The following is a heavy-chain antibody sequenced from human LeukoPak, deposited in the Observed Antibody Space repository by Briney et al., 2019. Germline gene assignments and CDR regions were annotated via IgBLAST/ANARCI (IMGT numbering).Heavy chain of an antibody. J-gene: IGHJ2*01. Sequence: ASVKVSCKATGYTFTSYGISWVRQAPGQGLEWMGWISTYNGNTNYAQKLQGRVTMTTDTSTSTAYMELRSLRSDDTAVYYCARVFRVGGFIKRGGTCFAPGGR. CDR2: ISTYNGNT. CDR1: GYTFTSYG. D-gene: IGHD3-16*01. CDR3: ARVFRVGGFIKRGGTCFAP. V-gene: IGHV1-18*01.